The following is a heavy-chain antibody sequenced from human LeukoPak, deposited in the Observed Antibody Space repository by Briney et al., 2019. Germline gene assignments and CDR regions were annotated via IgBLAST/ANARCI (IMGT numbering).Heavy chain of an antibody. CDR3: ARCRIQLWYYYYYYMDV. D-gene: IGHD5-18*01. V-gene: IGHV4-34*01. CDR2: INHSGST. CDR1: GGSISSYY. Sequence: SETLSLTCTVSGGSISSYYWSWIRQPPGKGLEWIGEINHSGSTNYNPSLKSRVTISVDTSKNQFSLKLSSVTAADTAVYYCARCRIQLWYYYYYYMDVWGKGTTVTISS. J-gene: IGHJ6*03.